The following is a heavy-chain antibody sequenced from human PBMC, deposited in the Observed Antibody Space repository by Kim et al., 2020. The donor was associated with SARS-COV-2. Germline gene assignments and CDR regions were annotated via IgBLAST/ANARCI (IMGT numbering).Heavy chain of an antibody. V-gene: IGHV3-49*04. CDR2: IRSKAYGGTT. CDR1: GFTFGDYA. CDR3: TIAKQWLVENYFDY. D-gene: IGHD6-19*01. Sequence: GGSLRLSCTASGFTFGDYAMSWVRQAPGKGLEWVGFIRSKAYGGTTEYAASVKGRFTISRDDSKSIAYLQMNSLKTEDTAVYYCTIAKQWLVENYFDYWGQGTLGTVSS. J-gene: IGHJ4*02.